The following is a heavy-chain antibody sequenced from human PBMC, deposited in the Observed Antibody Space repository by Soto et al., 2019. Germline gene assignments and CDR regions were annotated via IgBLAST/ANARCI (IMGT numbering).Heavy chain of an antibody. CDR1: GFTFGSYA. CDR2: ISSHGGIT. V-gene: IGHV3-64D*08. Sequence: GGSLRLSCSASGFTFGSYAMHWVRQAPGKRLEYVSAISSHGGITSYADSVKGRFTISRDNSKNTLYLQMSSLRPDDTAVYYCVKVQGSRNHHYGLDVWGQGTTVTVSS. J-gene: IGHJ6*02. CDR3: VKVQGSRNHHYGLDV. D-gene: IGHD1-1*01.